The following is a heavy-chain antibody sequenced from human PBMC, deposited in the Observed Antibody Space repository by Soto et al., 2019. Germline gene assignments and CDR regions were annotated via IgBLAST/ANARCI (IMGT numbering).Heavy chain of an antibody. CDR2: ISASGGTA. CDR1: GFMFSSYA. V-gene: IGHV3-23*01. J-gene: IGHJ5*01. Sequence: PGGSLRLSCAASGFMFSSYAMSWVRQAPGKGLEWVSSISASGGTANLADSVEGRCTISRDNSKSTLYLQMSSLRAEDTAVYYCAKLTYPSDSTGYYYERVSGWIDSWGQGTLVTVSS. CDR3: AKLTYPSDSTGYYYERVSGWIDS. D-gene: IGHD3-22*01.